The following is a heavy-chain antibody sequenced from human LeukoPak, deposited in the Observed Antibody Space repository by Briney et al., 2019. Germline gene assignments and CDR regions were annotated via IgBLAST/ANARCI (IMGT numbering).Heavy chain of an antibody. V-gene: IGHV3-48*01. CDR2: ISTSSNTM. D-gene: IGHD2-15*01. J-gene: IGHJ3*02. CDR1: GFTFSRHS. Sequence: PGGSLRLSCTASGFTFSRHSMNWVRQAPGKGLEWVSYISTSSNTMYYADSVKGRFTISRDNSKNTLYLQMNSLRAEDTAVYYCAREDGYCSGGSCYDDAFDIWGQGTMVTVSS. CDR3: AREDGYCSGGSCYDDAFDI.